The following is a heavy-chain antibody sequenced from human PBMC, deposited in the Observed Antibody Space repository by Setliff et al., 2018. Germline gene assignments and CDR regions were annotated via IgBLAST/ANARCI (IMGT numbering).Heavy chain of an antibody. V-gene: IGHV3-30-3*01. J-gene: IGHJ4*02. D-gene: IGHD3-10*01. CDR2: ISYDGSNK. CDR3: ARDRLSSITMVRGVSDY. CDR1: GFTFSSYA. Sequence: GGSLRLSCAASGFTFSSYAMHWVRQAPGKGLEWVAVISYDGSNKYYADSVRGRFTISRDISKNTLYLQMNSLRAEDTAVYYCARDRLSSITMVRGVSDYWGQGTLVTVSS.